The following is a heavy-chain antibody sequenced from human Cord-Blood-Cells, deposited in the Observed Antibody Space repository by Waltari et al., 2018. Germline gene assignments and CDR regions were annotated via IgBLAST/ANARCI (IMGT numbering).Heavy chain of an antibody. CDR1: GFTFSSYW. CDR3: ARDRPGVGATFDY. D-gene: IGHD1-26*01. J-gene: IGHJ4*02. V-gene: IGHV3-7*01. Sequence: EVQLVESGGGLVQPGGSLRLSCAASGFTFSSYWMSWVRQAPGRGLEWGANIKQAGSEKSYVDSVKGRFTISRDNAKNSLYLQMNSLRAEDTAVYYCARDRPGVGATFDYWGQGTLVTVSS. CDR2: IKQAGSEK.